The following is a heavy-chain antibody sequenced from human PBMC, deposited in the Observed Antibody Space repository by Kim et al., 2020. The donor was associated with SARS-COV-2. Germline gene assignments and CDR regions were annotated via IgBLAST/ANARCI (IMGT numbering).Heavy chain of an antibody. V-gene: IGHV1-2*02. D-gene: IGHD3-22*01. J-gene: IGHJ6*02. CDR1: GYTFTGYY. CDR3: ARTVDRVPNYYGMDV. Sequence: ASVKVSCKASGYTFTGYYMHWVRQAPGQGLEWMGWINPNSGGTNYAQKFQGRVTMTRDTSISTAYMELSRLRSDDTAVYYCARTVDRVPNYYGMDVWGQGTTVTVSS. CDR2: INPNSGGT.